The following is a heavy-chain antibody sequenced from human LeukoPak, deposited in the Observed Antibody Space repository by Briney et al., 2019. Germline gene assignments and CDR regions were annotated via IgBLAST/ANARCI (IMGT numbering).Heavy chain of an antibody. CDR1: GFSLNNAW. CDR2: INHSGST. V-gene: IGHV4-34*01. D-gene: IGHD3-16*01. CDR3: ARVRARGAFDI. Sequence: PGGSLRLSCAASGFSLNNAWMSWIRQPPGKGLEWIGEINHSGSTNYNPSLKSRVTISVDTSKNQFSLKLSSVTAADTAVYYCARVRARGAFDIWGQGTMVTVSS. J-gene: IGHJ3*02.